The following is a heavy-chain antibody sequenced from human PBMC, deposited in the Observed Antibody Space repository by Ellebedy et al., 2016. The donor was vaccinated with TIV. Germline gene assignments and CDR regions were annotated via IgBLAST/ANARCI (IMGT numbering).Heavy chain of an antibody. CDR2: INPNTGGT. CDR3: ARGRVYGSPSSGLDV. CDR1: GYTFTGYY. D-gene: IGHD6-13*01. V-gene: IGHV1-2*02. Sequence: AASVKVSCKASGYTFTGYYIHWVRQAPGQGLEWMGLINPNTGGTNYAQKFQGRVIMTRDTSISTGYMELSSLRSDDTAVYFCARGRVYGSPSSGLDVWGQGTTVTVSS. J-gene: IGHJ6*02.